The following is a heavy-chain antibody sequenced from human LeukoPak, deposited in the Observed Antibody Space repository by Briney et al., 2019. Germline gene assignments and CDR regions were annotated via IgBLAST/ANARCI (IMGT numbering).Heavy chain of an antibody. CDR2: IYYSGST. Sequence: SETLSLTCTVSGGSISSYYWSWIRQPPGKGLEWIGYIYYSGSTNYNPSLKSRVTISVDTSKNQFSLKLSSVTAADTAVYYCARGWKQLVRGYYYYYMDVWGKGTTVTVSS. CDR3: ARGWKQLVRGYYYYYMDV. D-gene: IGHD6-6*01. V-gene: IGHV4-59*01. CDR1: GGSISSYY. J-gene: IGHJ6*03.